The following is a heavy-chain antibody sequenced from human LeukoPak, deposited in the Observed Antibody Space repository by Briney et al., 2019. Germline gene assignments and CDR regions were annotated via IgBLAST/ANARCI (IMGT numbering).Heavy chain of an antibody. V-gene: IGHV3-30-3*01. Sequence: QPGRSLRLSCAASGFTFSSYAMPWVRQAPGKGLEWVAVISYDGSNKYYADSVKGRFTISRDNSKNTLYLQMNSLRAEDTAVYYCARDRTWELLSYYYGMDVWGQGTTVTVSS. J-gene: IGHJ6*02. D-gene: IGHD1-26*01. CDR3: ARDRTWELLSYYYGMDV. CDR2: ISYDGSNK. CDR1: GFTFSSYA.